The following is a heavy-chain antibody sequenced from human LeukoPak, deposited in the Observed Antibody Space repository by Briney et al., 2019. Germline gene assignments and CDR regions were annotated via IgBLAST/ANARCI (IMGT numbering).Heavy chain of an antibody. CDR3: AQYSSGYHNWFDP. J-gene: IGHJ5*02. V-gene: IGHV1-69*05. CDR1: GGTFSSYA. Sequence: ASVKVSCKASGGTFSSYAISWVRQAPGQGLEWMGGIIPIFGTANYAQKFQGRVTITTDESTSTAYMELSSLRSEDTAVYYCAQYSSGYHNWFDPWGQGTPVTVSS. CDR2: IIPIFGTA. D-gene: IGHD3-22*01.